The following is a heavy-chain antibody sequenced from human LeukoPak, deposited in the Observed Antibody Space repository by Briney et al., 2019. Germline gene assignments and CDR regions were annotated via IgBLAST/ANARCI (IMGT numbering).Heavy chain of an antibody. CDR3: ARHIVVVVAGKSWFDP. J-gene: IGHJ5*02. D-gene: IGHD2-15*01. V-gene: IGHV4-59*08. CDR2: IYYSGST. CDR1: GGSISSYY. Sequence: SETLSLTCTVSGGSISSYYWSWIRQPPGKGLEWIGYIYYSGSTNYNPSLKSRVTISVDTSKNQFSLKLSSVTAADTAVYYCARHIVVVVAGKSWFDPWGQGTLVTVSS.